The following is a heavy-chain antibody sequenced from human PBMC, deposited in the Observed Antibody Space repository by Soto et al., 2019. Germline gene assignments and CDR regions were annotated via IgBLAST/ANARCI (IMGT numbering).Heavy chain of an antibody. V-gene: IGHV1-24*01. CDR3: ATDPLSLAAKNLGY. CDR2: FDPEDGET. CDR1: GYTLTELS. J-gene: IGHJ4*02. Sequence: APVKVSCKVSGYTLTELSMHWVRQAPGKGLEWMGGFDPEDGETIYAQKFQGRVTMTEETSTDTAYMELSSLRSEDTAVYYCATDPLSLAAKNLGYWGQGTLVTVSS.